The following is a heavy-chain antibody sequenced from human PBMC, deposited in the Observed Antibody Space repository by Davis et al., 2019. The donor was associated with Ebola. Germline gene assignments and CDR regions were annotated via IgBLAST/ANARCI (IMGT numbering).Heavy chain of an antibody. CDR1: VITFSSYA. D-gene: IGHD3-16*01. CDR3: ARDSFTGRFDP. Sequence: GESLKTPCTDSVITFSSYAMTWVRQAPGKGLEWVSAISGSGGSTYYADSVKGRFTISRDNSKNTLYLQMNSLRAEDTAVYYCARDSFTGRFDPWGQGTLVTVSS. J-gene: IGHJ5*02. V-gene: IGHV3-23*01. CDR2: ISGSGGST.